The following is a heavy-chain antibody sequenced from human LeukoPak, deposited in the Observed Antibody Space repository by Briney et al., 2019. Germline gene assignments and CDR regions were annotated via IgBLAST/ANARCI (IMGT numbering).Heavy chain of an antibody. CDR1: GGSISSYY. D-gene: IGHD6-6*01. J-gene: IGHJ4*02. V-gene: IGHV4-59*01. CDR3: ARGTSIAAPPFDY. Sequence: PSETLSLTCTVSGGSISSYYWSWIRQPPGKGLEWIGYIYYSGSTNYNPSLKSRVTISVDTSKNQFSLKLSSVTAADTAVYYCARGTSIAAPPFDYWGQGTLVTVSS. CDR2: IYYSGST.